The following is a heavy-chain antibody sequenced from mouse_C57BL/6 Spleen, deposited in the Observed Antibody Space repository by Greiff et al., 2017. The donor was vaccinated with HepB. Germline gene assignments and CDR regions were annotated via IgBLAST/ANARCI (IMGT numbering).Heavy chain of an antibody. CDR2: ISDGGSYT. CDR3: ARSYYDGYPSWFAY. D-gene: IGHD2-3*01. CDR1: GFTFSSYA. J-gene: IGHJ3*01. Sequence: EVQVVESGGGLVKPGGSLKLSCAASGFTFSSYAMSWVRQTPEKRLEWVATISDGGSYTYYPDNVKGRFTISRDNAKNNLYLQMSHLKSEDTAMYDCARSYYDGYPSWFAYWGQGTLVTVSA. V-gene: IGHV5-4*01.